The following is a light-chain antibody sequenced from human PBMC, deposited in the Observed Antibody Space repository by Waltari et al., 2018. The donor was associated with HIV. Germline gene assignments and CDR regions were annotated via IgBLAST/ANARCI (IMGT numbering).Light chain of an antibody. CDR3: QVGDSGSDHYV. CDR1: NIGSKS. Sequence: SYVLTQPPSVSVAPGQTARITCGGNNIGSKSVHWYQQKPGQAPVLVVYDDSYRPSGIPERFSGSNSGNTATRTISRVEAGDEADDYCQVGDSGSDHYVFGTGTKVTVL. V-gene: IGLV3-21*02. J-gene: IGLJ1*01. CDR2: DDS.